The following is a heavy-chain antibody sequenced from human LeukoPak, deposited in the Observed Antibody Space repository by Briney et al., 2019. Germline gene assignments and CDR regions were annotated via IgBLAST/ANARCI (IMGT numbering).Heavy chain of an antibody. J-gene: IGHJ6*02. CDR2: IYPGDSDT. D-gene: IGHD6-19*01. V-gene: IGHV5-51*01. Sequence: SPQISSKASGFLFTSYCIGWVRPMPGKGLEWMGIIYPGDSDTRYSPSFQGQVTISADKSISTAYLQWSSLKASDTAMYYCARRTAVAGSYGMDVWGQGTRVTVSS. CDR3: ARRTAVAGSYGMDV. CDR1: GFLFTSYC.